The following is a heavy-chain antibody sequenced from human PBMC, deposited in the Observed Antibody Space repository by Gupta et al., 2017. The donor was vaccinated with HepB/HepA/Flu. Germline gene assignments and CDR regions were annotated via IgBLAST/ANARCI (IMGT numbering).Heavy chain of an antibody. J-gene: IGHJ4*02. D-gene: IGHD5-18*01. Sequence: EVQLLESGGGLVQPGGSLRLSCAASGFTFSDYAMSWVRQAPGKGLEWVSTFSGNDGKTFYADAVKGRFTISRDNSKNTMYLQMKRLRAEDTAVYYCAKRLRDTSGHFDFWGQGTLLTVSS. CDR3: AKRLRDTSGHFDF. CDR1: GFTFSDYA. CDR2: FSGNDGKT. V-gene: IGHV3-23*01.